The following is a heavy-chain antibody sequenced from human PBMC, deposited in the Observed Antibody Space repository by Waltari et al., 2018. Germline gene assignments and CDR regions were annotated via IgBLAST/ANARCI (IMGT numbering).Heavy chain of an antibody. Sequence: EVQLVQSGAEVKKPGESLKISCKGSGYSFTSYWIGWVRQMPRKGLEWMGIIYPGDSDTRYSPSFQGQVTISADKSISTAYLQWSSLKASDTAMYYCARQPNYYDSSGYAPFDYWGQGTLVTVSS. CDR3: ARQPNYYDSSGYAPFDY. D-gene: IGHD3-22*01. CDR1: GYSFTSYW. J-gene: IGHJ4*02. CDR2: IYPGDSDT. V-gene: IGHV5-51*01.